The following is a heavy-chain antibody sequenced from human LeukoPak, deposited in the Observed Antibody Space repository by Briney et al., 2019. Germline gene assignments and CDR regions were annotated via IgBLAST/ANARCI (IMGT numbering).Heavy chain of an antibody. D-gene: IGHD5/OR15-5a*01. CDR3: AKDHTVYGPHYYFDY. V-gene: IGHV3-23*01. J-gene: IGHJ4*02. Sequence: GGSLRLSCAASGLTFSSYAMSWVRQAPGKGLEWVSAISGSGGSTYYADSVKGRFTISRDNSKNTLYLQMNSLRAEDTAVYYCAKDHTVYGPHYYFDYWGQGTLVTVSS. CDR2: ISGSGGST. CDR1: GLTFSSYA.